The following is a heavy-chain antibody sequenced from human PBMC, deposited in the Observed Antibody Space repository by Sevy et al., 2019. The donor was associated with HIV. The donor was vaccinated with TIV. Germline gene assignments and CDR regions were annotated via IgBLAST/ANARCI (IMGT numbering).Heavy chain of an antibody. Sequence: GGSLRLSCKASGFTFSSFWMQWVRQAPGKGLEWVANIRQDGNELYYVDSVKGRFTISRDNAKNALYLQMDGPRVEDTAVYHCARRYFDLWGQGTLVTVSS. CDR2: IRQDGNEL. J-gene: IGHJ4*02. CDR3: ARRYFDL. CDR1: GFTFSSFW. V-gene: IGHV3-7*01.